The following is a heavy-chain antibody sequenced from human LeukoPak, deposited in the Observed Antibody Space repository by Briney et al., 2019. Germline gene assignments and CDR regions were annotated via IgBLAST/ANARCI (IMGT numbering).Heavy chain of an antibody. CDR3: ARRLDY. J-gene: IGHJ4*02. CDR2: ISYDGSNK. CDR1: GFTFSSYG. Sequence: GGSLRLSCAASGFTFSSYGMHWVRQAPGKGLEWVAVISYDGSNKYYADSVKGRFTISRDNPKNTLYLQMNNLRAEDTAVYYCARRLDYWGQGTLVTVSS. V-gene: IGHV3-30*03.